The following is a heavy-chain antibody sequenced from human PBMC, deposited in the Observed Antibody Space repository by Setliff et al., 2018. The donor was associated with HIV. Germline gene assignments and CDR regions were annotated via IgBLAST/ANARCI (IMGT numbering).Heavy chain of an antibody. D-gene: IGHD4-4*01. J-gene: IGHJ4*02. V-gene: IGHV3-15*01. CDR1: GFTFSNAW. CDR2: IKSKTDGGTT. CDR3: TRHSTDPWSLLDY. Sequence: PGGSLRLSCAASGFTFSNAWMSWVRQAPGKGLEWVGRIKSKTDGGTTDYAAPVKGRFTISRDDSKNTLYLQMDSLKTEDTAVYYCTRHSTDPWSLLDYWGQGTLVTV.